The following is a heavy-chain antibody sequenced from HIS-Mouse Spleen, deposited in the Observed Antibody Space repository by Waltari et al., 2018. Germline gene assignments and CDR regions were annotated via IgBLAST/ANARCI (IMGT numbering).Heavy chain of an antibody. J-gene: IGHJ3*02. CDR2: TSYSGST. D-gene: IGHD6-19*01. CDR1: GGSVSRGSYY. Sequence: QVQLQESGPGLVKPSETLSLTCTVSGGSVSRGSYYWSWIRQPPGKGLEWIGYTSYSGSTNYNPSLKSRVTISVDTSKNQFSLKLSSVTAADTAVYYCASRSYSSGWYKAFDIWGQGTMVTVSS. CDR3: ASRSYSSGWYKAFDI. V-gene: IGHV4-61*01.